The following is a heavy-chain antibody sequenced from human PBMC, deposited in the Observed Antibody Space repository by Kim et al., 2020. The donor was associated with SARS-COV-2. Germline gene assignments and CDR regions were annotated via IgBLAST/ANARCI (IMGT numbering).Heavy chain of an antibody. CDR3: ARGNTAKDY. CDR1: GGSITNYY. D-gene: IGHD5-18*01. CDR2: IYYSGST. V-gene: IGHV4-59*01. J-gene: IGHJ4*02. Sequence: SETLSLTCIVSGGSITNYYWSWIRHPPWKWLEWIGYIYYSGSTNYHPSLKSRVTISVDTSKNQLSLKLNYVTAADTAVYYCARGNTAKDYWGQGTLVTVSS.